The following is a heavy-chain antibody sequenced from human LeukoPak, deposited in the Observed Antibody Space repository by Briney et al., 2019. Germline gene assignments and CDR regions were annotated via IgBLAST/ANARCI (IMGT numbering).Heavy chain of an antibody. CDR1: GYTFTGYY. J-gene: IGHJ5*02. Sequence: ASVKVSCKASGYTFTGYYMHWVRQAPGQGLEWMGWINPNSGGTNYAQKFQGRVTMTRDMSISTAYMELSRLRSDDTAVYYCARAQPSSSTSLWFDPWGQGTLVTVSS. CDR3: ARAQPSSSTSLWFDP. CDR2: INPNSGGT. D-gene: IGHD2-2*01. V-gene: IGHV1-2*02.